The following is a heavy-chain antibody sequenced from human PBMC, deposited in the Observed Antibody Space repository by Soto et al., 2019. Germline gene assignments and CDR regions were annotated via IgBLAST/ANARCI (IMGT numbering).Heavy chain of an antibody. D-gene: IGHD3-10*01. CDR2: IYYGGST. V-gene: IGHV4-39*01. J-gene: IGHJ5*02. Sequence: QLQLQESGPGLVKPSETLSLPCTVSGGSISSGSYYWGWIRQPPGKGLEWIGSIYYGGSTYYNPSLKGRVTISVDTSKNQFSLKLSSVTAADTAVYYCVRQDYGSGSQNSFDPWGQGTLVTVSS. CDR1: GGSISSGSYY. CDR3: VRQDYGSGSQNSFDP.